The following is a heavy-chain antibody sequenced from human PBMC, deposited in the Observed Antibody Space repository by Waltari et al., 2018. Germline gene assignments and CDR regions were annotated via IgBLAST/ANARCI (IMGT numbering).Heavy chain of an antibody. Sequence: LVESGGGLVQPGGSLSLPGAASKFTFRSYERAWVCPAPGKGPEWISYITTTSNTIYYADSVKGRFTISRDNAKDLLYLQMNSLRAEDTAVYYCARSRFLETRYGMDVWGPGTTVTVS. J-gene: IGHJ6*02. CDR2: ITTTSNTI. CDR3: ARSRFLETRYGMDV. V-gene: IGHV3-48*03. D-gene: IGHD3-3*01. CDR1: KFTFRSYE.